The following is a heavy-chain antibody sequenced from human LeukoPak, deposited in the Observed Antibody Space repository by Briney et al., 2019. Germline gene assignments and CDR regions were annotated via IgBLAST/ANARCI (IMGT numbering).Heavy chain of an antibody. CDR1: GGTFSSYA. Sequence: ASVKVSCKASGGTFSSYAISWVRQAPGQGLEWMGGIIPIFGTANYAQKFQGRVTITADESTSTAYMELSSLRSEDTAVYYCARGGGSIEAFDIWGQGTMVTVSS. V-gene: IGHV1-69*01. CDR2: IIPIFGTA. J-gene: IGHJ3*02. D-gene: IGHD3-16*01. CDR3: ARGGGSIEAFDI.